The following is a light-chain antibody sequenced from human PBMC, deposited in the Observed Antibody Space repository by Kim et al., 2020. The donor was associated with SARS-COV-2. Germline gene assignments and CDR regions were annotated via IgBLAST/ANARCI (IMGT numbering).Light chain of an antibody. CDR1: SLRSYY. CDR3: NSRDSSGNHVV. J-gene: IGLJ2*01. V-gene: IGLV3-19*01. CDR2: GKN. Sequence: SSELTQDPAVSVALGQTVRITCQVDSLRSYYASWYQQKPGQAPVLVIYGKNNRPSGIPDRFSGSSSRNTASLTITGAQAEDEADYYCNSRDSSGNHVVFG.